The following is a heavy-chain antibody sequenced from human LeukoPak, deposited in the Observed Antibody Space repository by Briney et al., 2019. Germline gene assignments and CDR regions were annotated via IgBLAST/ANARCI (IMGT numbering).Heavy chain of an antibody. J-gene: IGHJ6*01. Sequence: GSLRLSCAASGFTFSSYSMNWVRQAPGKGLEWVLSISSSSSYIYYADSVKGRFTISRDNAKNSLYLQMNSLRAEDTAVYYCPRVLTTMYYHIVMFVWCQGTTVIFSS. CDR3: PRVLTTMYYHIVMFV. V-gene: IGHV3-21*01. D-gene: IGHD2-8*01. CDR2: ISSSSSYI. CDR1: GFTFSSYS.